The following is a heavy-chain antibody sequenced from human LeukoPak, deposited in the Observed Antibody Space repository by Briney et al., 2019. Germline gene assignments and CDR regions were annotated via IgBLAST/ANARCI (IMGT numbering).Heavy chain of an antibody. J-gene: IGHJ4*02. CDR1: GVSISSSNR. CDR2: IHHSGST. Sequence: SGTLSLTCDVSGVSISSSNRWSWVRQPPGKGLEWIGEIHHSGSTNYNPSLKSRVTISVDKSKNQFSLKLSSVTAADTAVYYCARVVDTEFDYWGQGALVTVSS. D-gene: IGHD5-18*01. CDR3: ARVVDTEFDY. V-gene: IGHV4-4*02.